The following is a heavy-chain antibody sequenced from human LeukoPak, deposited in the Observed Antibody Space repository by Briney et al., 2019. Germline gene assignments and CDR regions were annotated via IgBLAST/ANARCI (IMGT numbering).Heavy chain of an antibody. J-gene: IGHJ4*02. V-gene: IGHV4-30-4*01. D-gene: IGHD3-22*01. CDR1: GGSISSGDYY. CDR3: ARVPTYYYDSSGYSFDY. CDR2: IYYSGST. Sequence: SETLSLTCTVSGGSISSGDYYWSWIRQPPGKGLEWIGYIYYSGSTYYNPSLKSRVTISVDTSKNQSSLKLSSVTAADTAVYYCARVPTYYYDSSGYSFDYWGQGTLVTVSS.